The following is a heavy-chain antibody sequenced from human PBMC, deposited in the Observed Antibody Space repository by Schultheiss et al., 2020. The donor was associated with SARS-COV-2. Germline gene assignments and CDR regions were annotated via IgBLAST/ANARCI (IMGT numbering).Heavy chain of an antibody. CDR1: GFTFSSYA. D-gene: IGHD3-3*01. CDR2: ISSSSSYI. CDR3: AKGMRGTDFWSGYYGPLDY. J-gene: IGHJ4*02. Sequence: GGSLRLSCAASGFTFSSYAMSWVRQAPGKGLEWVSSISSSSSYIYYADSVKGRFTISRDNSKNSLYLQMNSLRTEDTALYYCAKGMRGTDFWSGYYGPLDYWGQGTLVTVSS. V-gene: IGHV3-21*04.